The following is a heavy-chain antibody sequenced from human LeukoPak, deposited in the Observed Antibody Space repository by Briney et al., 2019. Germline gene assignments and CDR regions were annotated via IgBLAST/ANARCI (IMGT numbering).Heavy chain of an antibody. CDR1: GFTFNTYG. J-gene: IGHJ4*02. CDR2: IRYDGSNK. V-gene: IGHV3-30*02. D-gene: IGHD3-22*01. Sequence: GGSLRLSCAASGFTFNTYGMSWVRQAPGKGLEWVAFIRYDGSNKYYADSVKGRFTISRDNSKSTLYLQMNSLRAEDTAVYYCAKSPYDSSGYYHYWGQGTLVTVSS. CDR3: AKSPYDSSGYYHY.